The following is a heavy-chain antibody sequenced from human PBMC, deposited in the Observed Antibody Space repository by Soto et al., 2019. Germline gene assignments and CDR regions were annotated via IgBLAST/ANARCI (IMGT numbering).Heavy chain of an antibody. CDR3: AVPGHFEAFEQ. CDR1: GFTLTQLP. CDR2: FDPEVGEA. Sequence: QVPLVQSGAEVKKPGASVKVSCKLSGFTLTQLPMHWVRQAPGKGLEWMGAFDPEVGEAVYAQIFQGRFIVTEDTNINTAYMELNSLESEDTAVYFCAVPGHFEAFEQWGQGTMVTVSS. V-gene: IGHV1-24*01. J-gene: IGHJ3*01.